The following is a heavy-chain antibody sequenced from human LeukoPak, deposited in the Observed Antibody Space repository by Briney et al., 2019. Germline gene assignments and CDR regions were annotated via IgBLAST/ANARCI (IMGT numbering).Heavy chain of an antibody. CDR1: GFTFSSYA. V-gene: IGHV3-23*01. CDR2: ISGNSGRT. J-gene: IGHJ4*02. D-gene: IGHD6-13*01. CDR3: AKSTSSWERVDY. Sequence: GGSLRLSCAASGFTFSSYAMSWVRQAPGKGLEWVSSISGNSGRTYYADSVKGRFSISRDNSNNTLYLQMNSLSAEDAAVYYCAKSTSSWERVDYWGQGTLVTVSS.